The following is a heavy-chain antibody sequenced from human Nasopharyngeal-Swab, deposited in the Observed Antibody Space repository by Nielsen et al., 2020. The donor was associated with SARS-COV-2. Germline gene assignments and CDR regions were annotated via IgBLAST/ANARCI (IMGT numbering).Heavy chain of an antibody. J-gene: IGHJ4*02. CDR3: ARGGPLGFDY. CDR1: GGSLSGYY. Sequence: SQTLSLTRAVYGGSLSGYYWSWIRQPPGKGLEWIGDINHSGSTNYNPSLKSRVTISVDTSKNQFSLKLRSVTAADTAVYYCARGGPLGFDYWGQGTLVTVSS. V-gene: IGHV4-34*01. CDR2: INHSGST.